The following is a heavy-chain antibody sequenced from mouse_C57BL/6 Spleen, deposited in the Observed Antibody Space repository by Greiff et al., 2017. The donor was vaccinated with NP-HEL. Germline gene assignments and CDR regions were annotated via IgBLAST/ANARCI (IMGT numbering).Heavy chain of an antibody. CDR2: ISSGSSTI. V-gene: IGHV5-17*01. Sequence: EVQLVESGGGLVKPGGSLKLSCAASGFTFSDYGMHWVRQAPEKGLEWVAYISSGSSTIYYADTVKGRFTISRDNAKNTLFLQMTSLRSEDTAMYYCARRYDYDVSYFDYWGQGTTLTVSS. D-gene: IGHD2-4*01. J-gene: IGHJ2*01. CDR1: GFTFSDYG. CDR3: ARRYDYDVSYFDY.